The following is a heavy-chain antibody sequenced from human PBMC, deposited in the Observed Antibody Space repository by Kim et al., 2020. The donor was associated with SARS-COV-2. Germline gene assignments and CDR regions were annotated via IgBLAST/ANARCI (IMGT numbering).Heavy chain of an antibody. CDR2: ISYDGSNK. Sequence: GGSLRLSCAASGFTFSSYAMHWVRQAPGKGLEWVAVISYDGSNKYYADSVKGRFTISRDNSKNTLYLQMNSLRAEDTAVYYCAGEYSSSSGGYFDLWGRG. J-gene: IGHJ2*01. CDR1: GFTFSSYA. CDR3: AGEYSSSSGGYFDL. D-gene: IGHD6-6*01. V-gene: IGHV3-30*04.